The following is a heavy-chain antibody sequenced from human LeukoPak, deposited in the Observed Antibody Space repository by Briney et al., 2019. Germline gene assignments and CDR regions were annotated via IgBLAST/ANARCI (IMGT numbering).Heavy chain of an antibody. Sequence: PSETLSLTCTVSGGSISSYYWSWVRQAPGMGLEWVSAISGSGGTTDYADSVKGRFTISRDNSKNTLYLQMNSLRAEDTAVYYCATAAGADFFDYWGQGTLVTVSS. CDR1: GGSISSYY. J-gene: IGHJ4*02. CDR2: ISGSGGTT. V-gene: IGHV3-23*01. CDR3: ATAAGADFFDY. D-gene: IGHD3-3*01.